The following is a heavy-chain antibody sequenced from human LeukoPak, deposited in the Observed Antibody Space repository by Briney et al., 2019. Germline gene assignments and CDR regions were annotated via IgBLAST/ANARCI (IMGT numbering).Heavy chain of an antibody. J-gene: IGHJ4*02. CDR1: GFTVSSNY. V-gene: IGHV3-66*01. Sequence: GGSLRLSCAASGFTVSSNYMSWVRQAPGKGLEWVSVIYSGGSTYYADSVKGRFTISRDNSKNTRYLQMNSLRAEDTAVYYCARDQFGYYFDYWGQGTLVTVSS. CDR2: IYSGGST. D-gene: IGHD3-10*01. CDR3: ARDQFGYYFDY.